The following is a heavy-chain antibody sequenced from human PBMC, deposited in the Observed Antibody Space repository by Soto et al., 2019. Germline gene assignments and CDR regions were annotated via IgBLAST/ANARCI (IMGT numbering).Heavy chain of an antibody. D-gene: IGHD3-10*01. V-gene: IGHV1-18*01. J-gene: IGHJ4*02. CDR2: ISAYNGNT. Sequence: QVQLVQSGAEVKKPGASVKVSCKASGYTFTSYAISWVRQAPGQGLEWMGWISAYNGNTNYAQKVQGRVTMTTDTSTSTAYMELRSLRSDDTAVDYCSRGWFGEFVDYFDYWGQGTLVTVSS. CDR1: GYTFTSYA. CDR3: SRGWFGEFVDYFDY.